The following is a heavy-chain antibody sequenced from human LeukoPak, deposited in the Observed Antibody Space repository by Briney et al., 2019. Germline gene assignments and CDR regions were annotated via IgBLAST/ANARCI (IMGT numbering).Heavy chain of an antibody. CDR3: ARDADLGATITGAFDI. Sequence: GGSLRLSCAASGFTFSNAWMSWVRQAPGKGLEWVANIKKDGSEKYYVDSVKGRFTVSRDNAKNSLYLQMNSLRADDTAVYYCARDADLGATITGAFDIWGQGTMVTVSS. V-gene: IGHV3-7*01. J-gene: IGHJ3*02. CDR2: IKKDGSEK. D-gene: IGHD5-24*01. CDR1: GFTFSNAW.